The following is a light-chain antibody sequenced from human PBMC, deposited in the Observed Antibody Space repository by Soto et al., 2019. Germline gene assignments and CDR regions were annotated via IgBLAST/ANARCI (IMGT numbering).Light chain of an antibody. V-gene: IGLV2-14*01. CDR1: SSDVGGYTY. CDR3: TSYTSTSTLVV. Sequence: QSVLTQPASVSGSPGQSITISCTGTSSDVGGYTYVSWFQQHPGKAPELMIYEVSNRPSGVSNRFSGSKSGNTASLTISGLQAEDEADYYCTSYTSTSTLVVFGTGTKVTVL. J-gene: IGLJ1*01. CDR2: EVS.